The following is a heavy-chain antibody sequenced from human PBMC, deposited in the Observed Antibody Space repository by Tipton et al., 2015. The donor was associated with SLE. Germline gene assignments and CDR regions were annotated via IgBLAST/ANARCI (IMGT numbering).Heavy chain of an antibody. CDR3: ARLYGMSLDS. CDR2: IHYSGST. Sequence: TLSLTCTVSGGSISRYYWSWIRQPPGQRLEWIGYIHYSGSTKYSPSLKSRVTMLVDTSKNQFSLKLSSVTAADTAVYYCARLYGMSLDSWGQGTLVTVSS. V-gene: IGHV4-59*12. D-gene: IGHD4-17*01. J-gene: IGHJ4*02. CDR1: GGSISRYY.